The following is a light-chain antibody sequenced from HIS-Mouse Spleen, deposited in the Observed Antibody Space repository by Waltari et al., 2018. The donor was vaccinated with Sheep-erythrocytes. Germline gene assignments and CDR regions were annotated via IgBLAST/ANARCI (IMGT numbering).Light chain of an antibody. Sequence: QSALTQPRSVSGSPGQSVTISCTGTSSACCGYNNLSWYQPHPGKAPKLMIYDVSKRPSGVPDRFSGSKSGNTASLTISGLQAEDEADYYCCSYAGSYNHVFATGTKVTVL. CDR2: DVS. CDR1: SSACCGYNN. V-gene: IGLV2-11*01. J-gene: IGLJ1*01. CDR3: CSYAGSYNHV.